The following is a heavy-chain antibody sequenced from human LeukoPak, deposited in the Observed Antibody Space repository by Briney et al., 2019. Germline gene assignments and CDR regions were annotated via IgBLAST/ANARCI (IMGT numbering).Heavy chain of an antibody. CDR1: GFTFSSYA. J-gene: IGHJ3*02. Sequence: PGRSLRLSCAASGFTFSSYAMHWVRQAPGKGLEWVAVISYDGSNKYYADSVKGRFTISRDNSKNTLYLQMNSLRAEDTAVYYCARDRDSSSAVGDAFDIWGQGTMVTVSS. V-gene: IGHV3-30-3*01. D-gene: IGHD6-6*01. CDR3: ARDRDSSSAVGDAFDI. CDR2: ISYDGSNK.